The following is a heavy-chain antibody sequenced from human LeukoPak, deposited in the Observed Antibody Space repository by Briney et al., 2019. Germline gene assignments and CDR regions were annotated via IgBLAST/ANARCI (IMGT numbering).Heavy chain of an antibody. Sequence: PGGSLRLSCAASGFTFSSYAMHWVRQAPGKGLEWVAVISYDGSNKYYADSVKGRFTISRDNSKNTLYLQMNSLRAEDTAVYYCARVYGIQLLIDYWGQGTLVTVSS. CDR1: GFTFSSYA. J-gene: IGHJ4*02. D-gene: IGHD5-18*01. V-gene: IGHV3-30*04. CDR3: ARVYGIQLLIDY. CDR2: ISYDGSNK.